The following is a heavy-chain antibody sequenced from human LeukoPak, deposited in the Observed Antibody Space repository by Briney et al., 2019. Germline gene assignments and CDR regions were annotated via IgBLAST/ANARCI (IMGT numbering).Heavy chain of an antibody. D-gene: IGHD1-26*01. CDR1: GFTFSSYA. Sequence: GGPLRLSCAASGFTFSSYAMNWVRQAPGKGLEWVSFISGSGDTTYYADSVKGRFTISRDKSKNTLYLQMNSLRAEDTAVYYCXKSXGESRGASNYWGQGTLVTVSS. CDR3: XKSXGESRGASNY. CDR2: ISGSGDTT. J-gene: IGHJ4*02. V-gene: IGHV3-23*01.